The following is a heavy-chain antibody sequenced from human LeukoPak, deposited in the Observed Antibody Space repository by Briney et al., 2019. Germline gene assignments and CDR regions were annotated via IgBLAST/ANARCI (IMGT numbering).Heavy chain of an antibody. Sequence: SVKVSCKASGYTFTSYGISWVRQAPGQGLEWMGRIIPILGITNYAQKFQGRVTITADKSTNTAYMELSNLRSEDTAVYYCARDRALVRELWSASAFDYWGQGTLVTVSS. CDR1: GYTFTSYG. CDR2: IIPILGIT. J-gene: IGHJ4*02. D-gene: IGHD5-18*01. V-gene: IGHV1-69*04. CDR3: ARDRALVRELWSASAFDY.